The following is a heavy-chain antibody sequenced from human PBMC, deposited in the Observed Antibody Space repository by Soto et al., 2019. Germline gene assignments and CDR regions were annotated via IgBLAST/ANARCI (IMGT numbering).Heavy chain of an antibody. V-gene: IGHV1-18*04. CDR3: ARERQWAPLLY. J-gene: IGHJ4*02. CDR1: GYTFTNYG. Sequence: QVRLVQSGLEVKKPGASVRLSCKTSGYTFTNYGVTWVRQAPGQGLEWMGWVSAYNRNPNYAQKFEDRVIMTTDTSTSTAYLELRNLKSDDTAVYYCARERQWAPLLYWGEGTLVTVS. D-gene: IGHD1-26*01. CDR2: VSAYNRNP.